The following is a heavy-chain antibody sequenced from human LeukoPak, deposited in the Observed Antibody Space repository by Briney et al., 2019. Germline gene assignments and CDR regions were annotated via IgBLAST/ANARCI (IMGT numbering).Heavy chain of an antibody. Sequence: GGSLRLSCTASGFTFSSYAVSWVRQAPGKGLEWVSGIGNKTHYADCVGGRFTISRDNAKNTLYLQMNSLRAEDTAVYYCAKKRAVTGTGDFDYWGQGTLVTVSS. CDR2: IGNKT. J-gene: IGHJ4*02. CDR1: GFTFSSYA. V-gene: IGHV3-23*01. D-gene: IGHD6-19*01. CDR3: AKKRAVTGTGDFDY.